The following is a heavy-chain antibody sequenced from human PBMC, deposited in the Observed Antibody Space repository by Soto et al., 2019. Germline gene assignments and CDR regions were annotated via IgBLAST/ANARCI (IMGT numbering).Heavy chain of an antibody. D-gene: IGHD6-6*01. J-gene: IGHJ4*02. CDR1: GGSISSGGYS. CDR3: ARSHIVPRLFMYPYDY. Sequence: SETLSLTCAVSGGSISSGGYSWSWNRQPPGKGLGWIGYMYHSGSTYYNPSLKSRVTISFDTSKNQFSLKLSSVTAADTAVYYCARSHIVPRLFMYPYDYWGQGTPVTVSS. CDR2: MYHSGST. V-gene: IGHV4-30-2*01.